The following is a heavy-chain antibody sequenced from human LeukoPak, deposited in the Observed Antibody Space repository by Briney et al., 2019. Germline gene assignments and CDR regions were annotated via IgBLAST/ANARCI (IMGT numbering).Heavy chain of an antibody. J-gene: IGHJ6*03. Sequence: ASLKVSCKTSGYTFTGYYMHWVQQAPGQGLEWMGWINPNSGGTIYAQRFQGRVAMTRDTYISTAYVELSRLRSDDTAVYYCARATQDNYYYYYMDVWGKGTTVTVSS. CDR2: INPNSGGT. CDR1: GYTFTGYY. CDR3: ARATQDNYYYYYMDV. V-gene: IGHV1-2*02.